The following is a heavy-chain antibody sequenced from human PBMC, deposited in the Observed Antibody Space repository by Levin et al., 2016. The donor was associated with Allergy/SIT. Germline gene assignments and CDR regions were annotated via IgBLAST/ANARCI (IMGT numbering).Heavy chain of an antibody. D-gene: IGHD4-23*01. Sequence: ASVKVSCKVSGYTLTELSMHWVRQAPGKGLEWMGGFDPEDGETIYAQKFQGRVTMTEDTSTDTAYMELSSLRSEDTAVYYCATGDPYGGYFDYWGQGTLVTVSS. CDR3: ATGDPYGGYFDY. CDR1: GYTLTELS. V-gene: IGHV1-24*01. J-gene: IGHJ4*02. CDR2: FDPEDGET.